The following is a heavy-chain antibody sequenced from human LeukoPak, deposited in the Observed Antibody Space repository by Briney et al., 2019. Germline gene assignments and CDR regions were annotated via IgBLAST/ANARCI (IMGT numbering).Heavy chain of an antibody. J-gene: IGHJ4*02. V-gene: IGHV3-30*02. CDR3: AKDGFPFDILTGYYGQFDY. CDR1: GFTSSSYG. CDR2: IRYDGSKT. D-gene: IGHD3-9*01. Sequence: GESLRPSCAASGFTSSSYGMHWVRQAPGKGLEWVAFIRYDGSKTNYADSVEGRFTISRDNSKTTLYLQMNSLRAEDTAVYYCAKDGFPFDILTGYYGQFDYWGQGALVTVSS.